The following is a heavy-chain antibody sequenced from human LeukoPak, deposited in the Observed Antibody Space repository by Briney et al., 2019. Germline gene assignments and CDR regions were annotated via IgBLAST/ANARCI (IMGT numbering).Heavy chain of an antibody. D-gene: IGHD5-18*01. Sequence: GESLKISCKGSGYTFSSYWIGWVRQMPGKGLEWMGVIYPGDSDARYGPSFQGQVTISADKSISTAYLQWSSLKASDTAKYYCARTRGYSYVFGYWGQGTLVTVSS. CDR2: IYPGDSDA. CDR1: GYTFSSYW. CDR3: ARTRGYSYVFGY. V-gene: IGHV5-51*01. J-gene: IGHJ4*02.